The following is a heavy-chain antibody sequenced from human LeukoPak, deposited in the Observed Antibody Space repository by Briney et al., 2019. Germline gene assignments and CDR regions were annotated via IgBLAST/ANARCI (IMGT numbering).Heavy chain of an antibody. J-gene: IGHJ5*02. V-gene: IGHV1-69*04. D-gene: IGHD6-6*01. CDR1: GGTFSSYA. Sequence: ASVKVSCKASGGTFSSYAISWVRQAPGQGLEWMGRIIPILGMANYAQKFQGRVPITADKSTSTAYMELSSLRSEDTAVYYCARAQGVIAASGGDPWGQGTLVTVSS. CDR3: ARAQGVIAASGGDP. CDR2: IIPILGMA.